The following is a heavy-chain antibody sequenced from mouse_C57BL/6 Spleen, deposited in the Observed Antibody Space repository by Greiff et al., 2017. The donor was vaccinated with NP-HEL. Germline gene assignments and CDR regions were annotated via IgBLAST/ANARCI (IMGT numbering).Heavy chain of an antibody. V-gene: IGHV5-16*01. J-gene: IGHJ2*01. D-gene: IGHD1-1*01. Sequence: EVMLVESEGGLVQPGSSMKLSCTASGFTFSDYYMAWVRQVPEKGLEWVANINYDGSSTYYLDSLKSRFIISRDNAKNILYLQRSSLKSEDTATYYWARERYYGSRWYVDYWGQGTTLTVSS. CDR1: GFTFSDYY. CDR3: ARERYYGSRWYVDY. CDR2: INYDGSST.